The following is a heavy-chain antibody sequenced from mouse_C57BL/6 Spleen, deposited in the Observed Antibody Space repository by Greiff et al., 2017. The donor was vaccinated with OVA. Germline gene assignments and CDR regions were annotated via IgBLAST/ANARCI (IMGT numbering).Heavy chain of an antibody. CDR1: GYTFTDYE. Sequence: QVQLQQSGAELVRPGASVTLSCKASGYTFTDYEMHWVKQTPVHGLEWIGAIDPETGGTAYNQKFKGKAILTADKSSSTAYMELRSLTSEDSAVYYCTREGVRGYFDYWGQGTTLTVSS. D-gene: IGHD2-2*01. J-gene: IGHJ2*01. CDR2: IDPETGGT. V-gene: IGHV1-15*01. CDR3: TREGVRGYFDY.